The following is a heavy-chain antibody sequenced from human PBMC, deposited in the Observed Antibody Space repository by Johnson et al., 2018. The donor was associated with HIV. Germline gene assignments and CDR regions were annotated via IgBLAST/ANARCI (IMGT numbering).Heavy chain of an antibody. CDR1: GFTFSNAW. D-gene: IGHD6-13*01. Sequence: VQLVESGGGLVKPGGSLRLSCAASGFTFSNAWMSWVRQAPGKGLEWVGLIKSKTDGGTTDYAAPVKGSFTISRDDSKNTLYVQMHSLKTADTAVYYSTTKPYSSSWYGAFDIWGKGTMVTVSS. CDR2: IKSKTDGGTT. CDR3: TTKPYSSSWYGAFDI. J-gene: IGHJ3*02. V-gene: IGHV3-15*01.